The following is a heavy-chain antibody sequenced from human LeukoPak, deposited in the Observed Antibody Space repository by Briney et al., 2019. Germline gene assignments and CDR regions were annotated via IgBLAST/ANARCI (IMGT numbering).Heavy chain of an antibody. J-gene: IGHJ4*02. CDR2: ISYDGRDK. CDR1: GFTFSSYS. V-gene: IGHV3-30*18. CDR3: AKRWDAALDY. Sequence: GGSLRLSCAASGFTFSSYSMHWVRQAPGKGLEWVAVISYDGRDKYYADSVKGRFTISRDNSKNTLYLQMDSLRPEDTAVYYCAKRWDAALDYWGQGTLVTVSS. D-gene: IGHD1-26*01.